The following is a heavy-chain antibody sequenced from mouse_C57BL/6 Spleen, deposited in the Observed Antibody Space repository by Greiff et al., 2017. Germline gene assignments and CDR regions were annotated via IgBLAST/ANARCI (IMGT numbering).Heavy chain of an antibody. J-gene: IGHJ3*01. D-gene: IGHD1-1*01. V-gene: IGHV1-42*01. CDR2: INPSTGGT. Sequence: VQLKESGPELVKPGASVKISCKASGYSFTGYYMNWVKQSPEKSLEWIGEINPSTGGTTYNQKFKAKATLTVDKSSSTAYMQLKSLTSEDSAVYYCARFEGASSSWFAYWGQGTLVTVSA. CDR3: ARFEGASSSWFAY. CDR1: GYSFTGYY.